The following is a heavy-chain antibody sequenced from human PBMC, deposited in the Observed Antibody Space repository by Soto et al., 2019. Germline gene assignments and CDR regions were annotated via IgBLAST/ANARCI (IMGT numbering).Heavy chain of an antibody. Sequence: EVQLLESGGGLVQPGGSLRLSCAASGFTFNNYGMWWVRQAPGKGLEWLSGLNGSGGRKYYAAAVKGRFTISRDNSKNTVYLQFSVLRAEDTAVYYCAKDGTDFWGGSPFDYWGQGTLVTVSS. CDR1: GFTFNNYG. CDR2: LNGSGGRK. V-gene: IGHV3-23*01. CDR3: AKDGTDFWGGSPFDY. D-gene: IGHD3-3*01. J-gene: IGHJ4*02.